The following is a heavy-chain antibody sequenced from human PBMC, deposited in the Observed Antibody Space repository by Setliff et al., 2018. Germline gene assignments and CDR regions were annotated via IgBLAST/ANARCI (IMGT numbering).Heavy chain of an antibody. CDR3: ARHHAQYYSDSSGYYYEDWYFDL. CDR2: IYYSGST. J-gene: IGHJ2*01. CDR1: GGSITSYY. V-gene: IGHV4-59*08. Sequence: SETLSLTCSVSGGSITSYYWSWIRQPPGNGLEYIGYIYYSGSTNSNPSLKSRVTISVGTSKNQFSLKLSSVTAADTAVYYCARHHAQYYSDSSGYYYEDWYFDLWGRGTLVTGS. D-gene: IGHD3-22*01.